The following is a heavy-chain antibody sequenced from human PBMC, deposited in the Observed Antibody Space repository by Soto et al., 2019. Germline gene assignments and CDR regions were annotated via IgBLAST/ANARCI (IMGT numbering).Heavy chain of an antibody. V-gene: IGHV1-2*04. Sequence: ASVKVSCKASGYTFTGYYMHWVRQAPGQGLEWMGWINPNSGGTNYAQKFQGWVTMTRDTSISTAYMELSRLRSEDTAVYYCARGSERYSSSHHPYWGQGTLVTVSS. CDR2: INPNSGGT. CDR3: ARGSERYSSSHHPY. D-gene: IGHD6-13*01. J-gene: IGHJ4*02. CDR1: GYTFTGYY.